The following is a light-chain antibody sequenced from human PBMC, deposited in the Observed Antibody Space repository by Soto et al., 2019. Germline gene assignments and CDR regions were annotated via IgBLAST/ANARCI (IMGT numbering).Light chain of an antibody. Sequence: DIQMTQSPSTLSASVGDRVTITCRASQSVGSWLAWYQQKPGKAPKLLIYKASSLESGAPSRFSGSGSRTDFSLTISSLQPDDFASYHCQQYGSSSSWTFGQGTKVEIK. CDR2: KAS. CDR1: QSVGSW. V-gene: IGKV1-5*03. CDR3: QQYGSSSSWT. J-gene: IGKJ1*01.